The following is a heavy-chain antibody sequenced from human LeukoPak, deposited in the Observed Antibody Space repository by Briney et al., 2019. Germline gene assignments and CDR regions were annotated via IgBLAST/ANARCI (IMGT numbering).Heavy chain of an antibody. CDR1: GYSIISGYF. D-gene: IGHD3-9*01. Sequence: PSETLSLTCAVSGYSIISGYFWVWIRQPPGKGLEWIGSIYHTGATYYNPSLRSPVTISVDTSKNQFSLELNSVTAADTAVYYCARDLGLTISDNWFDPWGQGTLVTVSS. CDR2: IYHTGAT. CDR3: ARDLGLTISDNWFDP. J-gene: IGHJ5*02. V-gene: IGHV4-38-2*02.